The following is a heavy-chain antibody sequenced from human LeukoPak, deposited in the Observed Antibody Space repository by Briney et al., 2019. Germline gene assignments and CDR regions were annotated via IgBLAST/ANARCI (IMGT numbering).Heavy chain of an antibody. D-gene: IGHD6-19*01. V-gene: IGHV1-8*03. J-gene: IGHJ5*02. Sequence: ASVKVSCKASGYTFTSYDINWVRQATGQRLEWMGWLNPNSGNTGYAQKFQGRDTITRDTSINTAYMELSSLRSEDTAVYYCARMTVSGRDNWFDPWGQGTLVTVSS. CDR1: GYTFTSYD. CDR3: ARMTVSGRDNWFDP. CDR2: LNPNSGNT.